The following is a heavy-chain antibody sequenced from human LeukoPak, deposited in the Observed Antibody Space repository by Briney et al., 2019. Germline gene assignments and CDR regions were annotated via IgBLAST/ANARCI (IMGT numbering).Heavy chain of an antibody. CDR1: GYTFTVYY. Sequence: GASVTVTRKGSGYTFTVYYMHWVRQAPAQGLGWMGWINPNSGGTNYSQKFQGWGTMTSDTSISTAEMELSRLRCDDTAVYYCARVPCYSSGSYLFHLGGRGTRVSLSS. CDR3: ARVPCYSSGSYLFHL. J-gene: IGHJ4*02. CDR2: INPNSGGT. D-gene: IGHD6-19*01. V-gene: IGHV1-2*04.